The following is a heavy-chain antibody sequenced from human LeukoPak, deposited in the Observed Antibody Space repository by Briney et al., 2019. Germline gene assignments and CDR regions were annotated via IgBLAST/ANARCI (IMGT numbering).Heavy chain of an antibody. CDR3: ARSIAAAGHFDY. CDR1: GYTFTGYY. V-gene: IGHV1-2*02. CDR2: INPNSGGT. Sequence: ASVKVSCKASGYTFTGYYMHWVRQAPGQGLEWMGWINPNSGGTNYAQKFQGRVTMTRDTSISTAYMELSSLRSDDTAVYYCARSIAAAGHFDYWGQGTLVTVSS. D-gene: IGHD6-13*01. J-gene: IGHJ4*02.